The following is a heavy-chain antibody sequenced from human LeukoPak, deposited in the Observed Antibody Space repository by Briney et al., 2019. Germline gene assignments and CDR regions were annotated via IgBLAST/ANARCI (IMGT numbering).Heavy chain of an antibody. Sequence: SETLSLTXTVSGGSISSGSYYGSGIRQPAGRGLEWIGRIYTSGSTNYNPSLKSRVTISVDTSKNQFSLKLSSVTAADTAVYCCAREVVSAAKYDYWGQGTLVTVSS. CDR2: IYTSGST. J-gene: IGHJ4*02. CDR1: GGSISSGSYY. D-gene: IGHD2-2*01. CDR3: AREVVSAAKYDY. V-gene: IGHV4-61*02.